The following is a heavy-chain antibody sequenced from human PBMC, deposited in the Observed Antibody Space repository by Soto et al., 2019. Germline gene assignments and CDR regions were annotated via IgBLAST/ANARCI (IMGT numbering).Heavy chain of an antibody. D-gene: IGHD3-10*01. CDR1: GYTFTGYY. Sequence: ASVKVSCKASGYTFTGYYMHWVRQAPGQGLEWMGWINPNSGGTKYAQKFQGRVTMTRDTSISTAYMELSRLRSDETAVYYCARAGNTNNPRKVFLKDYSGQGILVTVSS. V-gene: IGHV1-2*02. J-gene: IGHJ4*02. CDR2: INPNSGGT. CDR3: ARAGNTNNPRKVFLKDY.